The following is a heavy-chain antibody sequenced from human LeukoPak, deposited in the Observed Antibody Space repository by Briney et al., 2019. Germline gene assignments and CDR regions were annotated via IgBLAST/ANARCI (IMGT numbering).Heavy chain of an antibody. J-gene: IGHJ4*02. V-gene: IGHV3-7*01. D-gene: IGHD3-16*02. CDR1: GFTFSSYW. Sequence: GGSLRLSCAASGFTFSSYWMSWVRQAPGKGLEWVANIKQDGSEKYYVDSVKGRFTISRDNAKNSLYLQMNSLRAEDTAEYYCAREHYDYVWGSYRRDYYFDYWGQGTLVTVSS. CDR2: IKQDGSEK. CDR3: AREHYDYVWGSYRRDYYFDY.